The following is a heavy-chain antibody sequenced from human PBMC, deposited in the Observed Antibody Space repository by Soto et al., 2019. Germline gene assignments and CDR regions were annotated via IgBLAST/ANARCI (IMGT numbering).Heavy chain of an antibody. Sequence: GASVKVSCKASGGTFSSYAISWVRQAPGQGLEWMGGIIPIFGTANYAQKFQGRVTITADESTSTAYMELSSLRSEDTAVYYCARRYRPGAGTPSLGMDVWGQGTTVTVSS. D-gene: IGHD1-1*01. CDR1: GGTFSSYA. CDR2: IIPIFGTA. V-gene: IGHV1-69*13. CDR3: ARRYRPGAGTPSLGMDV. J-gene: IGHJ6*02.